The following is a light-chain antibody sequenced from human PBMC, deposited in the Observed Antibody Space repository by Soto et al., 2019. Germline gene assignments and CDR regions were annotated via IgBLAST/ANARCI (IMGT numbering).Light chain of an antibody. CDR1: QGISSY. CDR3: QQSYSTPRT. J-gene: IGKJ1*01. V-gene: IGKV1-39*01. CDR2: AAS. Sequence: IQLTQSPSSLSASVGYRVTITCRASQGISSYLAWYQQKXGKAPKLLMYAASTLQSGVPSRFRGSGSGTDFTLTISSLQPEDFETYYCQQSYSTPRTFGQGTKVDIK.